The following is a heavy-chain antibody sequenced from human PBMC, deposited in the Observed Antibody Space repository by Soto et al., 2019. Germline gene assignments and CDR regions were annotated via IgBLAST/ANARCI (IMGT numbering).Heavy chain of an antibody. Sequence: GGSLRLSCAASGFTFSSYAMSWVRQAPGKGLEWVSAISGSGGSTYYADSVKGRFTISRDNSKNTLYLQMNSLRAEDTAVYYCAKSIGGGYYYGMDVWGQGTTVTVSS. CDR3: AKSIGGGYYYGMDV. J-gene: IGHJ6*02. CDR2: ISGSGGST. V-gene: IGHV3-23*01. CDR1: GFTFSSYA. D-gene: IGHD3-16*01.